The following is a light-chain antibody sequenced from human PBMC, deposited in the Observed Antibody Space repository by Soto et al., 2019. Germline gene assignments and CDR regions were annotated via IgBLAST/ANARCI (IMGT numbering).Light chain of an antibody. CDR2: GTS. J-gene: IGKJ1*01. CDR1: QSVSSSY. Sequence: ILLTQSPGTLSLSPGERATLSCRASQSVSSSYLAWYQQKPGQAPRLLIYGTSSRATAIPDRFSGSGSGTDFTLTISRLEPEDFAVYYCQQYGSSSWTFGQGTKVDIK. CDR3: QQYGSSSWT. V-gene: IGKV3-20*01.